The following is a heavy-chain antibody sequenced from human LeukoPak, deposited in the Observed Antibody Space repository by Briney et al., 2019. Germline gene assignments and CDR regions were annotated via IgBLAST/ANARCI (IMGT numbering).Heavy chain of an antibody. CDR3: AESVIGGWFSPDAFDI. J-gene: IGHJ3*02. CDR1: GFTFSSYA. D-gene: IGHD1-26*01. V-gene: IGHV3-23*01. CDR2: ISGSGGST. Sequence: GGSLRLSCAASGFTFSSYAMSWVRQAPGKGLEWVSAISGSGGSTYYADSVKGRFTISRDNYKNTLYLQMNSLRAGDTAVYYCAESVIGGWFSPDAFDILGQGTMVTVSS.